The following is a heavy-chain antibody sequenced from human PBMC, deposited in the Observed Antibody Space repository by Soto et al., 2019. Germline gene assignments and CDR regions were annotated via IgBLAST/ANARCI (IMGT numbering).Heavy chain of an antibody. Sequence: GESLKISCKGSGYSFTSYWIGWVRQMPGKGLEWMGIIYPGDSDTRYSPSFQGQVTISADKSISTAYLQWSSLKASDTAMYYCARTFPDKGYYYYMDVWGKGTTVTVSS. J-gene: IGHJ6*03. CDR2: IYPGDSDT. CDR3: ARTFPDKGYYYYMDV. CDR1: GYSFTSYW. V-gene: IGHV5-51*01.